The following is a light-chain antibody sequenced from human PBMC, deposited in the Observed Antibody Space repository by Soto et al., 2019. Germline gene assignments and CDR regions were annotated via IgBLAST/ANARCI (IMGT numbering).Light chain of an antibody. CDR1: QSLLQSNGNNY. CDR3: MQALQTPLT. CDR2: LGS. Sequence: DIVMTQSPLSLPVTPGAPASISCRSSQSLLQSNGNNYLDWYLQKPGQSPQLLIYLGSNRASGVPDRFSCSGSGTDLTLNISRVEADDVGFSYCMQALQTPLTFGLGTRLEIK. J-gene: IGKJ5*01. V-gene: IGKV2-28*01.